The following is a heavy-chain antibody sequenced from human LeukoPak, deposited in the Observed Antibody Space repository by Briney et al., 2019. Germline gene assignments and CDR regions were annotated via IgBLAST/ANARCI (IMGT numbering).Heavy chain of an antibody. CDR2: VYNSENT. CDR1: GGSISIYY. J-gene: IGHJ4*02. D-gene: IGHD1-14*01. V-gene: IGHV4-59*12. CDR3: ARDPVAAAGTAFDY. Sequence: KPSETLSLTCTVSGGSISIYYWSWIRQPPGKGLEWIGYVYNSENTNYNPSLKSRATISADTSKNQFSLTLTSVTAADTAVYYCARDPVAAAGTAFDYWGQGILVTVSS.